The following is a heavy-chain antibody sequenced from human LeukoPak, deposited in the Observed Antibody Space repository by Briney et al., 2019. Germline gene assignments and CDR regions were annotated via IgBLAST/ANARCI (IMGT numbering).Heavy chain of an antibody. J-gene: IGHJ1*01. CDR1: GFTFNPYA. Sequence: GGSLRLSCAASGFTFNPYAMSWVRQAPGQGLEWVAGIGGVGDRTYYADSVKGRFTISRDNSKDTLFLQMNSLKADDTAVYYCAKASRQAAVASPFVHWGQGSRVTVSS. V-gene: IGHV3-23*01. CDR2: IGGVGDRT. CDR3: AKASRQAAVASPFVH. D-gene: IGHD6-19*01.